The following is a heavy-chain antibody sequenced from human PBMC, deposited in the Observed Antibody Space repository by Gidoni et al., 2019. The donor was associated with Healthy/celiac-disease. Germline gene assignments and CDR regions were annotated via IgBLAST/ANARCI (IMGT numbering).Heavy chain of an antibody. Sequence: EVQLLESGGGLVQPGGSLRLSCAASGFPFSSYAMSWVRQAPGKGLEWVSAMSGSGGSTYYADSVKGRFTISRDNSKNTLYLQMNSLRAEDTAVYYCAKDRYDSSGYPYYFDYWGQGTLVTVSS. J-gene: IGHJ4*02. CDR3: AKDRYDSSGYPYYFDY. V-gene: IGHV3-23*01. CDR2: MSGSGGST. D-gene: IGHD3-22*01. CDR1: GFPFSSYA.